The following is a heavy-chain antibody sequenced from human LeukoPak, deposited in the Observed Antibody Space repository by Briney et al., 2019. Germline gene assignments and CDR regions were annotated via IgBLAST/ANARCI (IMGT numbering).Heavy chain of an antibody. Sequence: SQTLALTCDISGDNVSSNSASWNWIRQSPSRGLEWLGRTYYRSKWYNDYAVSVKSRLIIKADTSTNQFSLQLSSVTPEDTAVYFCARGNILTMFSYYYYMDVWGKGTTVTVSS. CDR3: ARGNILTMFSYYYYMDV. CDR2: TYYRSKWYN. CDR1: GDNVSSNSAS. V-gene: IGHV6-1*01. J-gene: IGHJ6*03. D-gene: IGHD3-10*02.